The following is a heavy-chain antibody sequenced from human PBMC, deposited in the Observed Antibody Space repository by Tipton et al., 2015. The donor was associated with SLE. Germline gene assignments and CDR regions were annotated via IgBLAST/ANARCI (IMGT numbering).Heavy chain of an antibody. D-gene: IGHD3-10*01. CDR1: GGSFCGYY. J-gene: IGHJ3*02. CDR3: ATAGGSGSNDAFDI. V-gene: IGHV4-34*01. Sequence: TLSLTCAVYGGSFCGYYWSWIRQPPGKGLEWIGEINHSGSTNYNPSLKSRVTISVDTSKNQFSLKLSSVTAADTAVYYCATAGGSGSNDAFDIWGQGTMVTVSS. CDR2: INHSGST.